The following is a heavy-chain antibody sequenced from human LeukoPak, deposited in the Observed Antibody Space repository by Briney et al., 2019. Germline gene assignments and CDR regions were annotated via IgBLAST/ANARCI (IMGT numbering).Heavy chain of an antibody. D-gene: IGHD6-13*01. CDR2: IYHSGTT. V-gene: IGHV4-38-2*02. CDR3: TRDHPSWYSDH. CDR1: GYSISNGYC. Sequence: SETLSLTCAVSGYSISNGYCWGWIRQPPGKGPEWIGSIYHSGTTYYNPSLKSRVTISADTSKNQFSLKLNSVTAADTAVYYCTRDHPSWYSDHWGQGTLVTVSS. J-gene: IGHJ5*02.